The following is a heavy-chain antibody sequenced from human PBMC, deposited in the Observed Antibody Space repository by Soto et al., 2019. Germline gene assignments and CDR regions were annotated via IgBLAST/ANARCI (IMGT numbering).Heavy chain of an antibody. CDR1: GYTFTSYG. CDR3: ARVVVVPSASLRYYYGMDV. J-gene: IGHJ6*02. Sequence: QVQLVQSGAEVKKPGASVKVSCEASGYTFTSYGISWVRQAPGQGLEWMGWISAYNGNTNYAQKLQGRVTMTTDTATSTAYMERRSLRYVDTAVYYCARVVVVPSASLRYYYGMDVWGQGTTVTVSS. V-gene: IGHV1-18*04. CDR2: ISAYNGNT. D-gene: IGHD2-2*01.